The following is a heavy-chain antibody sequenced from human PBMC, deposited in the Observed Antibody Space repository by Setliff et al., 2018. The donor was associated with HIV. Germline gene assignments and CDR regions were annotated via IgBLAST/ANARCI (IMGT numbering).Heavy chain of an antibody. CDR3: ARAPPVSYSSGWIPSYYMDV. V-gene: IGHV3-20*04. J-gene: IGHJ6*03. CDR2: INWNGLST. Sequence: GESLNISCAASGFTFDDYGMNWVRQVPGKGLEWVSGINWNGLSTGYADSVKGRFTISRDNAKNSLYLQMNTLRTEDTALYYCARAPPVSYSSGWIPSYYMDVWGKGTTVTVSS. CDR1: GFTFDDYG. D-gene: IGHD6-19*01.